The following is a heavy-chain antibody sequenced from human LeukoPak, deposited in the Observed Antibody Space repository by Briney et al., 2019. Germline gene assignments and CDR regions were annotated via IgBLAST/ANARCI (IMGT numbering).Heavy chain of an antibody. CDR1: GFTFSSYG. CDR2: IWYDGSNK. Sequence: GRSLRLSCAASGFTFSSYGMHWVRQAPGKGLEGVAVIWYDGSNKYYADSVKGRFTISRDNSKNTLYLQMNSLRAEDTAVYYCSREDRYSYGYDYWGQEPWSPSPQ. J-gene: IGHJ4*01. V-gene: IGHV3-33*01. D-gene: IGHD5-18*01. CDR3: SREDRYSYGYDY.